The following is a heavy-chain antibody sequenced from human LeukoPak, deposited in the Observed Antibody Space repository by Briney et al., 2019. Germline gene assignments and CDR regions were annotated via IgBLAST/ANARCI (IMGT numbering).Heavy chain of an antibody. V-gene: IGHV3-23*01. D-gene: IGHD6-19*01. J-gene: IGHJ4*02. Sequence: GGSLRLSCAASGFTFSSYAMSWVRQAPGKGLEWVSAISGSGGGGSTYYADSVKGRFTISRDNSRNTLFLQMSSLRAEDTAVYYCAKDVEQWLGRGRDYFDYWGQGNLVTVSS. CDR3: AKDVEQWLGRGRDYFDY. CDR2: ISGSGGGGST. CDR1: GFTFSSYA.